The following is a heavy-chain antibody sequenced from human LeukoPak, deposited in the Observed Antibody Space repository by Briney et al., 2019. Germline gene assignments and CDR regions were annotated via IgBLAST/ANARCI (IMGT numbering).Heavy chain of an antibody. V-gene: IGHV3-23*01. CDR3: ASASSDSLLYCDY. CDR1: GFTFSNFA. CDR2: ISGSDGNT. J-gene: IGHJ4*02. D-gene: IGHD3-22*01. Sequence: PGGSLRLSCATSGFTFSNFAMHWVRQAPGKGLEWVSVISGSDGNTYYADSVKGRFSISRGNSKSTLYLQMNSLRAEDSALYYCASASSDSLLYCDYWGQGTLVTVSS.